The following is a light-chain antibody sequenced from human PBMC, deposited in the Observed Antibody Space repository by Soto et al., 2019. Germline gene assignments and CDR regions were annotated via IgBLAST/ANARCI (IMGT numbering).Light chain of an antibody. CDR3: AAWDVSLNGWV. CDR1: SSNIGSNT. J-gene: IGLJ3*02. CDR2: TNN. V-gene: IGLV1-44*01. Sequence: QSVLTQPPSASGTPGQRVTISCSGRSSNIGSNTVNWYQQLPGTAPKLLIYTNNQRPSGVPDRFSGSKSGTSASLAISGLQSEDEADYYCAAWDVSLNGWVFGGGTKLTVL.